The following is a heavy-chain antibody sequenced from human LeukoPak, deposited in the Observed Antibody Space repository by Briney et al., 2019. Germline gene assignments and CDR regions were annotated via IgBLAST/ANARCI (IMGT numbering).Heavy chain of an antibody. J-gene: IGHJ5*02. Sequence: ASVKVSCKASGGTFSSYAISWVRQAPGQGLEWMGRIIPILGIANYAQKFQGRVTITADKSTSTAYMELSSLRSEDTAVYYCARGEDYGGNHNWFDPWGQGTLVTVSS. D-gene: IGHD4-23*01. V-gene: IGHV1-69*04. CDR1: GGTFSSYA. CDR2: IIPILGIA. CDR3: ARGEDYGGNHNWFDP.